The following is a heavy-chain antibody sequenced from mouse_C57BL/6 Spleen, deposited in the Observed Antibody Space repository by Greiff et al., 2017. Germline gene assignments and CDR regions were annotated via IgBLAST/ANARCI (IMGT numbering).Heavy chain of an antibody. CDR2: ISSGSSTI. J-gene: IGHJ1*03. Sequence: EVKLMESGGGLVKPGGSLKLSCAASGFTFSDYGMHWVRQAPEKGLEWVAYISSGSSTIYYADTVKGRCTISRDNAKNTLFLQMTSLRSEDTAMYYCASIHYYGSSYWYFDVWGTGTTVTVSS. CDR1: GFTFSDYG. V-gene: IGHV5-17*01. D-gene: IGHD1-1*01. CDR3: ASIHYYGSSYWYFDV.